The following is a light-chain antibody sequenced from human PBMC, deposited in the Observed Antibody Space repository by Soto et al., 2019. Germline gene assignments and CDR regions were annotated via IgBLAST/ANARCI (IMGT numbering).Light chain of an antibody. V-gene: IGKV3-20*01. CDR3: QQYGTTPRT. CDR2: GAS. CDR1: QSVSFNY. J-gene: IGKJ1*01. Sequence: EIVLTQSPGTLSLSPGERATLSCRASQSVSFNYVAWYQQKPGQAPRLLVHGASTRVTGIPDRFTGSGSETDFTLTIISLETADFAVYFCQQYGTTPRTFGQGTKVEVK.